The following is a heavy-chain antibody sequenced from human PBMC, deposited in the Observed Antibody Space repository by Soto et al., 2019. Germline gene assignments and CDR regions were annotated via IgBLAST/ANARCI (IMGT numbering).Heavy chain of an antibody. Sequence: QVQLQESGPGLVKSSQTLSLTCRLSGGYINYCEFSWNWIRQSPGKGLERTGYIYSSGRTHSNPSLKSRVNISLATANNLLSLRLSSVTGADTAVYYCARVGLHLGELSRNWFDPWGRGTLVTVSS. CDR2: IYSSGRT. D-gene: IGHD3-16*02. V-gene: IGHV4-31*03. CDR3: ARVGLHLGELSRNWFDP. CDR1: GGYINYCEFS. J-gene: IGHJ5*02.